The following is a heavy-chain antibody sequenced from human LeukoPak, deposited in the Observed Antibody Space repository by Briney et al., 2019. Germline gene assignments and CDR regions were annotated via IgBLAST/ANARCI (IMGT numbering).Heavy chain of an antibody. Sequence: GGSPRLSCVASGXTFSSYGMNWVRQAPGKRLEWVSYISSSSDSIYYADSVKGRFTISRDNAENSLYLQMNSLRDEDTAVYYCARAMRGGSDYWGQGTLVTVSS. CDR1: GXTFSSYG. V-gene: IGHV3-48*02. CDR3: ARAMRGGSDY. D-gene: IGHD5-24*01. CDR2: ISSSSDSI. J-gene: IGHJ4*02.